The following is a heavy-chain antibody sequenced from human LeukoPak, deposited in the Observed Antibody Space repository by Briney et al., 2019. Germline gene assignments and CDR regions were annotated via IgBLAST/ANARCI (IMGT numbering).Heavy chain of an antibody. V-gene: IGHV3-43*01. Sequence: GGSLRLSCAASGFTFDDYTMHWVRQAPGKGLEWVSLISWDGGITYYADSVKGRFTISRDNSKNFLYLQMNSLRTEDSALYYCAKVAISRLLHSETDVLVKPTTLTASS. CDR2: ISWDGGIT. CDR3: AKVAISRLLHSETDV. D-gene: IGHD2-15*01. CDR1: GFTFDDYT. J-gene: IGHJ6*04.